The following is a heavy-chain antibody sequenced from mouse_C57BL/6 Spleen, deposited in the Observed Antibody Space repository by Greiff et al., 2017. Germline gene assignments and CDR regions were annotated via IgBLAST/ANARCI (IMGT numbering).Heavy chain of an antibody. J-gene: IGHJ2*01. CDR3: ARGYHAEDFDY. Sequence: EVQLVESGGGLVQSGRSLRLSCATSGFTFSDFYMEWVRQAPGKGLEWIAASRNKANDYTTEYSASVKGRFIVSRDTSQSILYLQMNARRAEDTAIYYCARGYHAEDFDYWGQGTTLTVSS. V-gene: IGHV7-1*01. D-gene: IGHD1-1*01. CDR1: GFTFSDFY. CDR2: SRNKANDYTT.